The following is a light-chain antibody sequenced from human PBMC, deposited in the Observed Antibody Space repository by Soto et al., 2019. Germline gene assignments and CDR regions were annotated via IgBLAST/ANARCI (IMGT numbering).Light chain of an antibody. Sequence: QSALTQPASVSGSPGQSITISCTGTSSDVGNYDYVSWYQQYPGKAPRLMIYAVSRRPSGISDRFSGSKSGNTASLTISGLQAEDEADYYCISYTPSSTYVFGTGTKVTVL. CDR1: SSDVGNYDY. V-gene: IGLV2-14*01. J-gene: IGLJ1*01. CDR2: AVS. CDR3: ISYTPSSTYV.